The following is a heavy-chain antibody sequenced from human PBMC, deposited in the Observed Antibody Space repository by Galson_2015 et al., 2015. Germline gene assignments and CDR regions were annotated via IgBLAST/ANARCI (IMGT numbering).Heavy chain of an antibody. CDR3: ARDTAPYYYDSSGYPGGMDV. Sequence: SLRLSCAASGFTFSSYGMHWVRQAPGKGLEWVAVIWYDGSNKYYADSVKGRFTISRDNSKNTLYLQMNSLRAEGTAVYYYARDTAPYYYDSSGYPGGMDVWGQGTTVTVSS. CDR1: GFTFSSYG. D-gene: IGHD3-22*01. V-gene: IGHV3-33*01. CDR2: IWYDGSNK. J-gene: IGHJ6*02.